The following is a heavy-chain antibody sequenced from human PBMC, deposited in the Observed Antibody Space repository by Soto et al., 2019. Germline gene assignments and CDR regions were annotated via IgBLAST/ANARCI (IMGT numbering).Heavy chain of an antibody. V-gene: IGHV1-18*01. D-gene: IGHD1-7*01. CDR3: ARDRGYNWNYGWFDP. J-gene: IGHJ5*02. CDR2: ISAYNGNT. Sequence: QVQLVQSGAEVKKPGASVKVSCKASGYTFTSYGISWVRQAPGQGLEWLGRISAYNGNTNYAQKLQGRVTMTTDTSPSTAYMELRSPRSDDTAVYYCARDRGYNWNYGWFDPWGQGTLVTVSS. CDR1: GYTFTSYG.